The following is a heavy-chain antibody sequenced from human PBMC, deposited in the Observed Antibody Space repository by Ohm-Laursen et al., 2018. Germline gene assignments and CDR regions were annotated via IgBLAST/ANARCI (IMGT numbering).Heavy chain of an antibody. V-gene: IGHV3-11*01. J-gene: IGHJ4*02. Sequence: GSLRLSCAASGFTFSDFYMSWIRQAPGKGLEWISYITSSGDTLYYVDSVQGRFTISRDNAKNSLYLQMNSLRAEDTAVYYCARDRYYDFWSGSKVLDYWGQGTLVTVSS. D-gene: IGHD3-3*01. CDR1: GFTFSDFY. CDR2: ITSSGDTL. CDR3: ARDRYYDFWSGSKVLDY.